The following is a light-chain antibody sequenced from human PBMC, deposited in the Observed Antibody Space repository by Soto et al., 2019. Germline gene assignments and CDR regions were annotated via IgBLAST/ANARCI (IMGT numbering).Light chain of an antibody. CDR3: QQANSFPFT. CDR2: AAS. J-gene: IGKJ3*01. CDR1: QDINTW. Sequence: DSQMTQSPSSISASVGDRVTITCRASQDINTWLAWYQQRPGKAPKLLISAASSLQSGVPSRFSGSGTGTDCTLTISSLQPEDSATYYCQQANSFPFTFDPGTKVDI. V-gene: IGKV1-12*01.